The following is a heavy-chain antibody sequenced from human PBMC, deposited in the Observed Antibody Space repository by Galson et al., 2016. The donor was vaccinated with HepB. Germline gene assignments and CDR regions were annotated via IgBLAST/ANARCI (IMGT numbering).Heavy chain of an antibody. J-gene: IGHJ6*02. CDR1: GFTFSIYG. CDR2: IWYDGSNK. CDR3: AKGGELRGVYYYYGMDV. V-gene: IGHV3-33*03. D-gene: IGHD1-26*01. Sequence: SLRLSCAASGFTFSIYGMHWVRQAPGKGLEWVAVIWYDGSNKYYADSVKGRYTISRVNSKNTLYMQMNSLRAEDTAVYYCAKGGELRGVYYYYGMDVWGQGTTVTVSS.